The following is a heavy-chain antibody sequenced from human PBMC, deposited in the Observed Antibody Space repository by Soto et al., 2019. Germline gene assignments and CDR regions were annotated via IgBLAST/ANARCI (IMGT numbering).Heavy chain of an antibody. D-gene: IGHD3-3*01. V-gene: IGHV4-34*01. CDR1: GGSFSGYY. CDR2: INHSGST. CDR3: ARNGSYYDFWSGYYFGGGMDV. J-gene: IGHJ6*02. Sequence: QVQLQQWGAGLLKPSETLSLTCAVYGGSFSGYYWSWIRQPPGKGLEWIGEINHSGSTNYNPSLTNRVTTSVDTSKNQFSLKRSSVTAADTAVYYCARNGSYYDFWSGYYFGGGMDVWGQGTTVTVSS.